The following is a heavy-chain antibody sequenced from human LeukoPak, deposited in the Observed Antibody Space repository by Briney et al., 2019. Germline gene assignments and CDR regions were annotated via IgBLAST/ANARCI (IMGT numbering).Heavy chain of an antibody. J-gene: IGHJ6*02. V-gene: IGHV4-59*01. CDR1: GGSISSYY. CDR3: ARDLGSYYYYGMDV. Sequence: SETLSLTCTVSGGSISSYYWSWLRQPPGKGLEWIGYIYYTGSTNYNPSLKSRVTISVDTSKNQFSLKLSSVTAADTAVYYCARDLGSYYYYGMDVWAKGPRSPSP. CDR2: IYYTGST.